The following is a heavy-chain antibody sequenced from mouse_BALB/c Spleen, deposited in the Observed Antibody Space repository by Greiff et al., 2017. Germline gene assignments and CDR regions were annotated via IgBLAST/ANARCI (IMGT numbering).Heavy chain of an antibody. V-gene: IGHV14-1*02. D-gene: IGHD2-1*01. J-gene: IGHJ2*01. Sequence: VQLQQSGAELVKPGASVKLSCTASGFTIKDYYMPWVKQRPEQGLEWIGWIDPENGNTIYDPKFQGKASITADTSSNTAYLQLSSLTSEDTAVYYCARGVYGNYEDYWGQGTTLTVSS. CDR1: GFTIKDYY. CDR3: ARGVYGNYEDY. CDR2: IDPENGNT.